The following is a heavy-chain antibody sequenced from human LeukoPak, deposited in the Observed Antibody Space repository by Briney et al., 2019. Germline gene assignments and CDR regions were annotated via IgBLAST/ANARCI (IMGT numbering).Heavy chain of an antibody. CDR2: INHSGST. V-gene: IGHV4-39*07. Sequence: SETLSLTCTVSGGSISSRTYYWGWLRQPPGKGLEWIGEINHSGSTNYNPSLKSRVTISVDTSKNQFSLKLSSVTAADTAVYYCARGTSRWQQLVPRARWFDPGGQGTLVTVSS. J-gene: IGHJ5*02. CDR1: GGSISSRTYY. CDR3: ARGTSRWQQLVPRARWFDP. D-gene: IGHD6-13*01.